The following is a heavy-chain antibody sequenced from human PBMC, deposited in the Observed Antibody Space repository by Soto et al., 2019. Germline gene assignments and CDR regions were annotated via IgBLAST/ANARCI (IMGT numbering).Heavy chain of an antibody. V-gene: IGHV1-46*01. J-gene: IGHJ3*02. CDR3: ARDYGGMGYYHNDAFDI. CDR1: GYTFTSYY. CDR2: INPSGGST. D-gene: IGHD3-22*01. Sequence: ASVKVSCKASGYTFTSYYMHWVRQAPGQGLEWMGIINPSGGSTSYAQKIQGRDTMTRDTSTSTINMELSSLRTEDTAVYFFARDYGGMGYYHNDAFDIWGQGTMVTVSS.